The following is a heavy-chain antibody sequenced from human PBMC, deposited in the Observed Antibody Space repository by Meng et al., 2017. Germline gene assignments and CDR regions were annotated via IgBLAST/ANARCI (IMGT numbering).Heavy chain of an antibody. V-gene: IGHV3-7*01. J-gene: IGHJ4*02. CDR3: ARDAYYDSSGYYVFFCQGPIDY. CDR2: IKQDGSEK. Sequence: GGSLRLSCAASGFTFSSYWMSWVRQAPGKGLEWVANIKQDGSEKYYVDSVKSQFTISIDNAKNSLYLQMNSLRAEDTAVSYWARDAYYDSSGYYVFFCQGPIDYWGQGTLVTVSS. CDR1: GFTFSSYW. D-gene: IGHD3-22*01.